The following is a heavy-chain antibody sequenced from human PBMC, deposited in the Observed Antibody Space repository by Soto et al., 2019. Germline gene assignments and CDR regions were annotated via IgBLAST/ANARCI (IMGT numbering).Heavy chain of an antibody. J-gene: IGHJ4*02. D-gene: IGHD3-10*01. CDR3: ARVEGDYYGSGSYPHLDY. CDR2: INAGNGNT. CDR1: GYTFTSYA. Sequence: GASVKVSCKASGYTFTSYAMHWVRQAPGQRLEWMGWINAGNGNTKYSQKFQGRVTITRDTSASTAYMELSSLRSEDTAVYYCARVEGDYYGSGSYPHLDYWGQGTLVTVSS. V-gene: IGHV1-3*01.